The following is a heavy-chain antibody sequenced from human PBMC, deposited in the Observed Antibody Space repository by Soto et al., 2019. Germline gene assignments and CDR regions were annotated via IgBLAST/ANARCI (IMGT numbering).Heavy chain of an antibody. CDR1: GFTFRSYA. D-gene: IGHD3-22*01. CDR3: AKTRNYYYDSSGPDAFDI. Sequence: GGSLRLSCAASGFTFRSYAMSWVRQAPGKGLEWVSAISGSGGSTYYADSVKGRFTISRDNSKNTLYLQMNSLRAEDTAVYYCAKTRNYYYDSSGPDAFDIWGQGTMVTVSS. J-gene: IGHJ3*02. V-gene: IGHV3-23*01. CDR2: ISGSGGST.